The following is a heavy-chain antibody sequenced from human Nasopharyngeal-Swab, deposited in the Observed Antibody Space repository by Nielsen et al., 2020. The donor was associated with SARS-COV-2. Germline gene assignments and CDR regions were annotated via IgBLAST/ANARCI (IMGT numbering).Heavy chain of an antibody. CDR2: IKSKTDGGTT. CDR1: GSTFSNAW. D-gene: IGHD2-15*01. J-gene: IGHJ6*02. Sequence: GESLKISCAASGSTFSNAWMSWVRQAPGKGLEWVGRIKSKTDGGTTDYAAPVKGRFTISRDDSKNTLYLQMNSLKTEDTAVYYCTTGPFSWYYGMDVWGQGTTVTVSS. CDR3: TTGPFSWYYGMDV. V-gene: IGHV3-15*01.